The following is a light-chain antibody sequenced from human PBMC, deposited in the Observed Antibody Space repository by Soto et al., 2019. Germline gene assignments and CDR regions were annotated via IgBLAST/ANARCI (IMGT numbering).Light chain of an antibody. CDR2: GAS. CDR3: QQYGSSGT. V-gene: IGKV3-20*01. J-gene: IGKJ1*01. CDR1: QSVSSSY. Sequence: EIVLTRSPGTLSLSPGERATLSCRASQSVSSSYLAWYQQKPGQAPRLLIFGASGRATGIPDRFSGSGSGTDFTLTISRLEPEDFAVYYCQQYGSSGTFGQGTKVDIK.